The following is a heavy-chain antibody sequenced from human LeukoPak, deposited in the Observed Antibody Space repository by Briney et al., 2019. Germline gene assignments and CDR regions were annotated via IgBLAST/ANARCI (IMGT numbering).Heavy chain of an antibody. D-gene: IGHD4-23*01. V-gene: IGHV5-51*01. Sequence: GESLKISCKGSGSSFTNYWIGWVRQLPGKGLEWMGITFPGDSDTRYSPSFQGQVTISANKSISTAYLQWSGLKASDTAMYYCARRSIGGNWYFDLWGRGTLVTVSS. CDR2: TFPGDSDT. CDR3: ARRSIGGNWYFDL. CDR1: GSSFTNYW. J-gene: IGHJ2*01.